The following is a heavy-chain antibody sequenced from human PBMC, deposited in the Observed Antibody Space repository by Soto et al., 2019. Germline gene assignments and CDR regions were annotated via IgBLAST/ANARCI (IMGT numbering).Heavy chain of an antibody. CDR1: GGSISSYY. D-gene: IGHD5-18*01. CDR2: IYHSGST. CDR3: ARRYGACFDY. J-gene: IGHJ4*02. Sequence: QVQLQESGPGLVKPSETLSLTCTVSGGSISSYYWSWIRQPPGKGLEWIGYIYHSGSTNYNPSLKCRVTIAVYTPKNQCSLRLLSLTAADTPVYYSARRYGACFDYWGQGTLVTVSS. V-gene: IGHV4-59*08.